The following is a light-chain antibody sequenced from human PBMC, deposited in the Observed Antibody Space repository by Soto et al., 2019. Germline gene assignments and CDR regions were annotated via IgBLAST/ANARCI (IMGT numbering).Light chain of an antibody. CDR2: EVS. J-gene: IGLJ2*01. Sequence: QSALTQPPSVSGSPGQSVTISCTGTSSDVGSYDRVSWYQQPPGTAPKLIIYEVSNRPSGVPDRFSGSKSGNTASLTISGLQAEDEADYYCSSHTSVSRLFGGGTKLTVL. CDR3: SSHTSVSRL. CDR1: SSDVGSYDR. V-gene: IGLV2-18*02.